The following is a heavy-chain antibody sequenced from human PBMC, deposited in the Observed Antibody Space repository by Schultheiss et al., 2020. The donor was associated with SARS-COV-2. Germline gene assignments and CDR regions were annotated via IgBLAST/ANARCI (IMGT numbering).Heavy chain of an antibody. V-gene: IGHV3-11*06. Sequence: GGSLRLSCAASGFTFSDYYMSWIRQAPGKGLEWVSYISSSSSYTNYADSVKGRFTISRDNAKNSLYLQMNSLRAEDMAVYYCARENLVLGAFDIWGQGTMVTVSS. D-gene: IGHD3-16*01. CDR3: ARENLVLGAFDI. CDR1: GFTFSDYY. J-gene: IGHJ3*02. CDR2: ISSSSSYT.